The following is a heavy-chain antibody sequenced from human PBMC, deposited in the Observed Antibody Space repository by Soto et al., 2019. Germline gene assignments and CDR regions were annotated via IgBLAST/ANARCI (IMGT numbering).Heavy chain of an antibody. CDR3: ARDAPYYYDSSGYGDYYFDY. V-gene: IGHV3-30-3*01. CDR1: GFTFSSYA. D-gene: IGHD3-22*01. J-gene: IGHJ4*02. Sequence: VGSLRLSCAASGFTFSSYAMHWVRQAPGKGLEWVAVISYDGSNKYYADSVKGRFTISRDNSKNTLYLQMNSLRAEDTAVYYCARDAPYYYDSSGYGDYYFDYWGQGTLVTVSS. CDR2: ISYDGSNK.